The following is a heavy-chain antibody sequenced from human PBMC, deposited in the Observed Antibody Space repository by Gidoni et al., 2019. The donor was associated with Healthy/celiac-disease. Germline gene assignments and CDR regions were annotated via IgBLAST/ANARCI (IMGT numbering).Heavy chain of an antibody. J-gene: IGHJ5*02. CDR2: ISAYNGNT. D-gene: IGHD1-26*01. CDR3: ARGSYSWFDP. CDR1: GYTFTSYG. V-gene: IGHV1-18*01. Sequence: HLVQSGAAVKKPGASVKVSCKASGYTFTSYGISWVRQAPGQGFVWTGWISAYNGNTNFAQKLQGRVTMTTDTSTSTAYMELRGLGSDDTAVYYCARGSYSWFDPWGQGTLVTVSS.